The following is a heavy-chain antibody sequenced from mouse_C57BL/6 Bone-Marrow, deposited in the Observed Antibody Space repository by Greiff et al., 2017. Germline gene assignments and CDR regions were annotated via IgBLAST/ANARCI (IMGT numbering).Heavy chain of an antibody. Sequence: EVQLKASGGDLVKPGGSLKLSCAASGFTFSSYGMSWVRQTPDKRLEWVATISSGGSYTYYPDSVKGRFTISRDNAKNTLYLQMSSLKSEDTAMYYCATTVLAGAMDYWGQGTSVTVSS. CDR2: ISSGGSYT. CDR1: GFTFSSYG. CDR3: ATTVLAGAMDY. J-gene: IGHJ4*01. V-gene: IGHV5-6*01. D-gene: IGHD4-1*01.